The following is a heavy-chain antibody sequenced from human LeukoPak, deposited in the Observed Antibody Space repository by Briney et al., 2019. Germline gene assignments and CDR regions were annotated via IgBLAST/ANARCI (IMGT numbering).Heavy chain of an antibody. CDR2: ISGSGGST. CDR3: AKNVLRCFDWLGPFDY. Sequence: GGSLRLSCAASGFTFSSYAMSWVRQAPGKGLEWVSAISGSGGSTYYADSVKGRFTISRDNSKNTLYLQMNSLRAEDTAVYYCAKNVLRCFDWLGPFDYWGQGTLVTVSS. V-gene: IGHV3-23*01. J-gene: IGHJ4*02. D-gene: IGHD3-9*01. CDR1: GFTFSSYA.